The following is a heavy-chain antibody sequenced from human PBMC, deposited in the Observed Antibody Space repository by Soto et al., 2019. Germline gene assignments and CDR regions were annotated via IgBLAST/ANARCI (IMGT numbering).Heavy chain of an antibody. CDR2: IYYSGST. V-gene: IGHV4-59*01. CDR3: AREGDYCSGGSCYSGRGGDAFDI. CDR1: GGSISSYY. J-gene: IGHJ3*02. Sequence: QVQLQESGPGLVKPSETLSLTCTVSGGSISSYYWSWIRQPPGKGLEWSGYIYYSGSTNYNPSLKSRVTISVDTSKNQFSLKLSSVTAADTAVYYCAREGDYCSGGSCYSGRGGDAFDIWGQGTMVTVSS. D-gene: IGHD2-15*01.